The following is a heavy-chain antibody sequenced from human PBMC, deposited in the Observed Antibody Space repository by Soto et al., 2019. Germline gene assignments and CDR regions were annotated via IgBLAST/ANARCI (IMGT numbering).Heavy chain of an antibody. CDR3: AKGPVYGDYVGY. J-gene: IGHJ4*02. CDR2: ISFDGSNK. Sequence: QVQLVESGGGVVQPGRSLRLSCAASGFTFSSCGMHWVRQAPGRGLEWVAVISFDGSNKYYADSVKGRFTISRDNSKNTLYLQMNSLRDEDTAVYYCAKGPVYGDYVGYWGQGTLVTVSS. D-gene: IGHD4-17*01. CDR1: GFTFSSCG. V-gene: IGHV3-30*18.